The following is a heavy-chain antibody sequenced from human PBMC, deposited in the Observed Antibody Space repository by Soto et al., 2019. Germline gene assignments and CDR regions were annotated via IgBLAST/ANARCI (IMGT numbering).Heavy chain of an antibody. V-gene: IGHV1-46*01. CDR2: INPNGGST. CDR1: GYTFTNYY. J-gene: IGHJ4*02. CDR3: ARSAPYDY. Sequence: QVQLMQSGAEVKKPGASVRVSCKASGYTFTNYYVHWVRQAPGQGLEGMGFINPNGGSTTYAQKFQGRFPVTTDTSTRTVYMQLSSLRSEDTAVFYCARSAPYDYWGQGTLVTVSS.